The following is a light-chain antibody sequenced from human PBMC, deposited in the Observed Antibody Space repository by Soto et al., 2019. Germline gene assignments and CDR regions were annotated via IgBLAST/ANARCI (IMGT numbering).Light chain of an antibody. CDR3: QQYGSSPFIT. CDR2: GAS. CDR1: QSVSSSY. Sequence: EIVLTQSPGTLSLSPGESATLSCRASQSVSSSYLAWYQQKPGQAPRLLIYGASSRATGIPDRFSGSGSGTDFTLTISRLEPEDFAVYYCQQYGSSPFITFGQGTRLEIK. V-gene: IGKV3-20*01. J-gene: IGKJ5*01.